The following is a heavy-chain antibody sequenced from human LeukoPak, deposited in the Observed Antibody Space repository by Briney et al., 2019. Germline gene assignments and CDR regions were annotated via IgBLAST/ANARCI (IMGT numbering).Heavy chain of an antibody. CDR2: ISGYNGNT. J-gene: IGHJ4*02. CDR3: ARVPNIVVVVAATPDY. D-gene: IGHD2-15*01. V-gene: IGHV1-18*01. Sequence: ASVKVSCKASGHTFTSYGISWVRQAPGQGLEWMGWISGYNGNTNYAQNLQGRVTMTTDTSTSTVYMELRSLRSDDTAVYYCARVPNIVVVVAATPDYWGQGTLVTVSS. CDR1: GHTFTSYG.